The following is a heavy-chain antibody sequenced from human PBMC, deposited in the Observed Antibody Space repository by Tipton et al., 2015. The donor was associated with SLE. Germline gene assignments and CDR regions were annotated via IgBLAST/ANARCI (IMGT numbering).Heavy chain of an antibody. J-gene: IGHJ4*02. CDR3: ARSRGFGELLIDY. Sequence: GSLRLSCAASGFTFSSYSMNWVRQAPGKGLEWVSYISSSSSYTNYADSVKGRFTISRDNAKNSLYLQMNSLRAEDTAVYYCARSRGFGELLIDYWGQGTLVTVSS. D-gene: IGHD3-10*01. V-gene: IGHV3-21*05. CDR2: ISSSSSYT. CDR1: GFTFSSYS.